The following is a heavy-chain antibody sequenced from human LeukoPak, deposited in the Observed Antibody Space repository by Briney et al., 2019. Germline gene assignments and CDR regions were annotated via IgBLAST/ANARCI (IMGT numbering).Heavy chain of an antibody. CDR1: GYTFTSYY. V-gene: IGHV1-46*01. Sequence: APVKVSCKASGYTFTSYYMHWVRQAPGQGLEWMGIINPSGGSTSYAQKFQGRVTMTRDTSTSTVYMELSSLRSEDTAVYYCARSVVYGSSGYPHFDYWGQGTLVTVSS. J-gene: IGHJ4*02. CDR2: INPSGGST. CDR3: ARSVVYGSSGYPHFDY. D-gene: IGHD3-22*01.